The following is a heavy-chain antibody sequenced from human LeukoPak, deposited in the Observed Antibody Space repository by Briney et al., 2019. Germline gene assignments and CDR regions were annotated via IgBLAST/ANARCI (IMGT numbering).Heavy chain of an antibody. CDR1: GYSISSGYY. J-gene: IGHJ4*02. CDR2: IYYSGST. D-gene: IGHD4-17*01. Sequence: SEALSLTCTVSGYSISSGYYWSWIRQHPGKGLEWIGYIYYSGSTYYNPSLKSRVTISVDTSKNQFSLKLSSVTAADTAVYYCASGTTVTNFAYWGQGTLVTVSS. V-gene: IGHV4-31*03. CDR3: ASGTTVTNFAY.